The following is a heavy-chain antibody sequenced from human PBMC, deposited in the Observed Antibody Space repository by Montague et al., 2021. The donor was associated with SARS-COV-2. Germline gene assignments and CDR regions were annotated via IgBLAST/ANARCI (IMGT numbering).Heavy chain of an antibody. CDR1: GDSVSRSY. D-gene: IGHD3-10*01. Sequence: SETLSLTCTVAGDSVSRSYWNWIRQSPGKGLEWIGNIYYYGSVNYNPSLKSRLSISLDTSKNQLSLTLTSVTAADTATYYCARQITMVRKPFDSWGQGTLVLVSS. CDR2: IYYYGSV. CDR3: ARQITMVRKPFDS. V-gene: IGHV4-59*08. J-gene: IGHJ4*02.